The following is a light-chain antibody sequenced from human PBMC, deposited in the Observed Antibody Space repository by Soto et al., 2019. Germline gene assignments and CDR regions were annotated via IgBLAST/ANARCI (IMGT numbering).Light chain of an antibody. CDR3: QQYGSSPYT. CDR1: QSVSSNY. J-gene: IGKJ2*01. Sequence: EIVFTQSPGTLSLSPGERATLSCRASQSVSSNYLAWYQQKPGQAPRLLIYGASSRATGIPDRFSGSGSGTDFALTISGLEPEDFAVFYCQQYGSSPYTFGQGTKLEIK. CDR2: GAS. V-gene: IGKV3-20*01.